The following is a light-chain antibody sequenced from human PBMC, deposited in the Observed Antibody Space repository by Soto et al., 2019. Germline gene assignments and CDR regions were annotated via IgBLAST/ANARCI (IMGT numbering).Light chain of an antibody. V-gene: IGKV1-5*03. J-gene: IGKJ5*01. CDR1: QTISFW. CDR2: SAS. Sequence: DIQMTQSPSTLSASVGDRVTITCRASQTISFWLAWYQQKPGKAPKLLISSASDLEDGVPSRFTGSRSGTEFTLTISSLHHDDFGCYYCQQYQDYPFTFGQGTRLEIK. CDR3: QQYQDYPFT.